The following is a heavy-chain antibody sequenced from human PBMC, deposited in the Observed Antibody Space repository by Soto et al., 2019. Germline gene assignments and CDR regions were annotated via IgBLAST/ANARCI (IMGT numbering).Heavy chain of an antibody. Sequence: QVQLVQSGAEVKKPGASVKVSCKASGYTFTTSDIIWVRQAAGQGLEWMGWMNPYNGNTGYAQKLQGRVNMTRNSSIATAYMELSSLRSEDTAVYFCARRKERSGPHYFDYWGQGSLVTVSS. CDR1: GYTFTTSD. D-gene: IGHD6-25*01. CDR3: ARRKERSGPHYFDY. CDR2: MNPYNGNT. J-gene: IGHJ4*02. V-gene: IGHV1-8*01.